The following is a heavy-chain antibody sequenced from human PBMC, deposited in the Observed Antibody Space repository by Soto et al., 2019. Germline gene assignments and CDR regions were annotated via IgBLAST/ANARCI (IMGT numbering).Heavy chain of an antibody. CDR1: GGSISSSSYY. Sequence: SETLSLTCPVSGGSISSSSYYWGWIRQPPGKGLEWIGSIYYSGSTYYNPSLKSRVTISVDTSKNQFSLKLSSVTAADTAVYYCARHKFEYCGGDCTYYFDYWGQGTLVTVSS. CDR3: ARHKFEYCGGDCTYYFDY. CDR2: IYYSGST. J-gene: IGHJ4*02. V-gene: IGHV4-39*01. D-gene: IGHD2-21*02.